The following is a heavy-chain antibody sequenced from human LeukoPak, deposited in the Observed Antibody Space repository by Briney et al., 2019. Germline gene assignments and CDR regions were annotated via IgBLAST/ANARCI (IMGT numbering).Heavy chain of an antibody. Sequence: SQTLSLTCTVSGGSISSGSYYWSWIRQPAGKGLEWIGRIYTSGSTNYNPSLKSRVTISVDTSKNQFSLKLSSVTAADTAVYYCARESGYSYGGNYFDYWGQGTLVTVSS. J-gene: IGHJ4*02. V-gene: IGHV4-61*02. D-gene: IGHD5-18*01. CDR2: IYTSGST. CDR1: GGSISSGSYY. CDR3: ARESGYSYGGNYFDY.